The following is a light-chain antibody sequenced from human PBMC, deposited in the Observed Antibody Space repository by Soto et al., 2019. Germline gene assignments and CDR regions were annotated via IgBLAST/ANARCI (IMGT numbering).Light chain of an antibody. CDR1: QGIRND. J-gene: IGKJ4*01. Sequence: DIQMTQSPSSLSASVGDRVTITCRASQGIRNDLGWYQQKPGKAPKRLIYAASSLKSGVPSRFSGSGFETKFTLTIISLHTEDFATYYCLQHNTYPLTFVGGTKVEI. CDR2: AAS. CDR3: LQHNTYPLT. V-gene: IGKV1-17*01.